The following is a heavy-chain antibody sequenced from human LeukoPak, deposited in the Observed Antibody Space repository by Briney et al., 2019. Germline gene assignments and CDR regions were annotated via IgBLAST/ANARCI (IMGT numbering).Heavy chain of an antibody. V-gene: IGHV3-48*01. CDR3: ARAVAAAGDY. Sequence: PGGSLRLSCAASGFTFSSYSMNWVRQAPGKGLEWVSYISSSSTIYYADSVKGRFTISRDNAKNSLYPQMNSLRAEDTAVYYCARAVAAAGDYWGQGTLVTVSS. CDR2: ISSSSTI. D-gene: IGHD6-13*01. CDR1: GFTFSSYS. J-gene: IGHJ4*02.